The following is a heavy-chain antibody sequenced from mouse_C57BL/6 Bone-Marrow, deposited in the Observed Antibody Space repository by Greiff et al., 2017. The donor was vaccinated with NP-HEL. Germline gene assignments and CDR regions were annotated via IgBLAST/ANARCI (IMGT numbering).Heavy chain of an antibody. CDR2: INPGSGGT. CDR3: AREGDYYDYLWYFDY. J-gene: IGHJ2*01. Sequence: VKLMESGAELVRPGTSVKVSCKASGYAFTNYLIEWVKQRPGQGLEWIGVINPGSGGTNYNEKFKGKATLTADKSSSTAYMQLSSLTSEDSAVYFCAREGDYYDYLWYFDYWGQGTTLTVSS. D-gene: IGHD2-4*01. V-gene: IGHV1-54*01. CDR1: GYAFTNYL.